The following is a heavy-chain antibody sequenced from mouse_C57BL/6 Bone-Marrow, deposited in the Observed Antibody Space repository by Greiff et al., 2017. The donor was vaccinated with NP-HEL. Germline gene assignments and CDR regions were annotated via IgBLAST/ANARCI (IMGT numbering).Heavy chain of an antibody. D-gene: IGHD1-1*01. CDR1: GFNIKDDY. V-gene: IGHV14-4*01. CDR2: IDPENGDT. J-gene: IGHJ4*01. Sequence: EVKLVESGAELVRPGASVKLSCTASGFNIKDDYMHWVKQRPEQGLEWIGWIDPENGDTAYASKFQGKATLPADTSSNTAYLQLSSLTSEDAAVYYCTTLGYGSRYAMDYWGQGTSVTVSS. CDR3: TTLGYGSRYAMDY.